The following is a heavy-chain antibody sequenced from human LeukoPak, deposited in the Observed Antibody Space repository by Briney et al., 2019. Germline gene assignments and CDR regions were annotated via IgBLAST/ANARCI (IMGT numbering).Heavy chain of an antibody. Sequence: SETLSLTCAVYGVSFSGYYWSWIRQPPGKGLEWIGYIYYSGSTNYNPSLKSRVTISVDTSKNQFSLKLSSVTAADTAVYYCAREVVVVPAAIVWFDPWGQGTLVTVSS. V-gene: IGHV4-59*01. D-gene: IGHD2-2*01. J-gene: IGHJ5*02. CDR3: AREVVVVPAAIVWFDP. CDR1: GVSFSGYY. CDR2: IYYSGST.